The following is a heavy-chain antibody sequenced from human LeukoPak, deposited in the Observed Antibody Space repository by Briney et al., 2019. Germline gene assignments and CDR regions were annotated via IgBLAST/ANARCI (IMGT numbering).Heavy chain of an antibody. CDR2: ISSSGNTK. D-gene: IGHD3-3*01. J-gene: IGHJ4*02. V-gene: IGHV3-48*02. Sequence: PGGSLRLSCAASGFTFSSYNVNWVRQAPGKGLEWVSYISSSGNTKFYADSVKGRFAISRDNAKNSLYLQKNSLRDEDTAVYYCARVEVVIDYWGQGTLVTVSS. CDR3: ARVEVVIDY. CDR1: GFTFSSYN.